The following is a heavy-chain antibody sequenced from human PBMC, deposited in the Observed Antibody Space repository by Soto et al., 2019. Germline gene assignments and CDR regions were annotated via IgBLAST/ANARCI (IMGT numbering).Heavy chain of an antibody. J-gene: IGHJ4*02. CDR2: INPNKGGT. Sequence: VASVKVSCKTSGYTFTSYGISWVRQAPGQGLEWMGWINPNKGGTTYAQKFQGRVTMTTDTSISTAYMELSRLRSDDTAVYYCARDWSPPSYSSSWPHFDYWGQGTLVTVSS. CDR3: ARDWSPPSYSSSWPHFDY. D-gene: IGHD6-13*01. CDR1: GYTFTSYG. V-gene: IGHV1-2*02.